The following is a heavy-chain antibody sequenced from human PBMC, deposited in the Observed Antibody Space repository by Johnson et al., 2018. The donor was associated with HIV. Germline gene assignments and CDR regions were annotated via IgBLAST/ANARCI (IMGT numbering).Heavy chain of an antibody. Sequence: VQLVESGGGLVQPGGSLRLSCAASGFTFSRYWMSWVRQAPGKGLEWVATIKQDGSEKYDVDSVKGRFTISRDNAKNSLYLQMNSLRAEDTAVYYCAREGGAFDIWGQGTMVTVSS. V-gene: IGHV3-7*01. CDR3: AREGGAFDI. D-gene: IGHD1-26*01. CDR2: IKQDGSEK. J-gene: IGHJ3*02. CDR1: GFTFSRYW.